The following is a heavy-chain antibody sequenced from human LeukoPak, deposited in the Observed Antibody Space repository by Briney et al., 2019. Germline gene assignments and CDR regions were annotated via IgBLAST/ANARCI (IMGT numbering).Heavy chain of an antibody. J-gene: IGHJ3*02. CDR2: ISSSSTYI. Sequence: GGTLRLSCAASGFSFSNCSMNWVRQAPGKGLEWVSSISSSSTYIYYADSLEGRFTISRDNVRKSLYLQMNSLRAEDTAVYYCAGDYEGNLAFDIWGQGTMVTVSS. V-gene: IGHV3-21*01. CDR1: GFSFSNCS. D-gene: IGHD4-23*01. CDR3: AGDYEGNLAFDI.